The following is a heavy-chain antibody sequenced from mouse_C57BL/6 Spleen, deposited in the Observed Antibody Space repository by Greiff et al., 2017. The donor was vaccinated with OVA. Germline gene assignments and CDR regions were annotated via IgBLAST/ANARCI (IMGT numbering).Heavy chain of an antibody. J-gene: IGHJ2*01. Sequence: QVQLQQSGAELARPGASVKLSCKASGYTFTSYGISWVKQRTGQGLEWIGEIYPRSGNTYYNEKFKGKATLTADKSSSTAYMELRSLTSEDSAVYFCARLGDTTVVSYFDYWGQGTTLTVSS. CDR1: GYTFTSYG. CDR2: IYPRSGNT. V-gene: IGHV1-81*01. D-gene: IGHD1-1*01. CDR3: ARLGDTTVVSYFDY.